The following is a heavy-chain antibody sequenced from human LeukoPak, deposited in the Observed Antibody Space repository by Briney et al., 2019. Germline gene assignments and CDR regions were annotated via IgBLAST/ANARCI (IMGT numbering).Heavy chain of an antibody. CDR3: ARHIVVVPAAIYYFDY. V-gene: IGHV4-39*07. CDR2: IYYSGST. J-gene: IGHJ4*02. CDR1: GGSISSSSYY. D-gene: IGHD2-2*01. Sequence: SETLSLTCTVSGGSISSSSYYWGWIRQPPGKGLEWVGSIYYSGSTYYNPSLKSRVTISVDTSKNQFSLKLSSVTAADTAVYYCARHIVVVPAAIYYFDYWGQGTLVTVSS.